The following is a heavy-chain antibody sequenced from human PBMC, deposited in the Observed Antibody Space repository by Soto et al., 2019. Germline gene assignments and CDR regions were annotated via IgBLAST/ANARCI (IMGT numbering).Heavy chain of an antibody. Sequence: QDQLVQSGAEVKKPGASVTVSCKASGYSFTNYGITWVRQAPGQGLEWMGWISGFNGNTHYGQKLQGRVTMTTDASTSTAHMELTSLRSADTAVYYCARDRGVAPPVAGNTRDYYSMDVWGKGTTVIVSS. CDR1: GYSFTNYG. D-gene: IGHD6-19*01. J-gene: IGHJ6*03. V-gene: IGHV1-18*01. CDR2: ISGFNGNT. CDR3: ARDRGVAPPVAGNTRDYYSMDV.